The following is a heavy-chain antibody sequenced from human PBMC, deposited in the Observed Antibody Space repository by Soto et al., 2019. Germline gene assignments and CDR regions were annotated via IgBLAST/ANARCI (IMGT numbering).Heavy chain of an antibody. J-gene: IGHJ6*03. CDR2: ISSSSSYI. V-gene: IGHV3-21*01. Sequence: GGSLRLSCSAPGFPFRSHSLNRVPPAPGKGLEWVSSISSSSSYIYYADSVKGRFTIFRDNAKNSLYLQMNSLRAEDTAVYYCARAKRYYYYYYMDVWGKGTTVTVSS. CDR3: ARAKRYYYYYYMDV. CDR1: GFPFRSHS.